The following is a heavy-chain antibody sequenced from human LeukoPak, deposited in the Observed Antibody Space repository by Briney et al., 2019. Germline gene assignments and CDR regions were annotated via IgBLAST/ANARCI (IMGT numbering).Heavy chain of an antibody. Sequence: GASVKVSCKASGHTFTSYGISWVRQAPGQGLEWMGWISAYNGNANYAQKLQGRVTMTTDTSTSTAYMELRSLRSDDTAVYYCARDQDFWSGYSKERYFDYWGQGTLVTVSS. CDR3: ARDQDFWSGYSKERYFDY. CDR1: GHTFTSYG. V-gene: IGHV1-18*01. CDR2: ISAYNGNA. J-gene: IGHJ4*02. D-gene: IGHD3-3*01.